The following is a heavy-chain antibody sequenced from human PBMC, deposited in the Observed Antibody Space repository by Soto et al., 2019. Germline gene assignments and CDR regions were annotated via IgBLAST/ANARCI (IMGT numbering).Heavy chain of an antibody. Sequence: PGESLKISCKGSGYSFTSYWIGWVRQMPGKGLEWMGIIYPGDSDTRYSPSFQGQVTISADKSISTAYLQWSSLKASDTAMYYCARFGGYCGGDATCNAFDIWGQGTMVTVSS. CDR3: ARFGGYCGGDATCNAFDI. CDR1: GYSFTSYW. J-gene: IGHJ3*02. CDR2: IYPGDSDT. V-gene: IGHV5-51*01. D-gene: IGHD2-21*02.